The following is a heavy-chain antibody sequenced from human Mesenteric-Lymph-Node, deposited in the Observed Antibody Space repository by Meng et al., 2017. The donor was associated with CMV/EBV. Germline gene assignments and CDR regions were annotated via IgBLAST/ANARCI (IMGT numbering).Heavy chain of an antibody. J-gene: IGHJ6*02. D-gene: IGHD1-26*01. CDR3: ARDRIVGGYYYYGMDV. V-gene: IGHV4-34*01. Sequence: SETLSLTCAVYGGSFSGYYGGWIRQPPGKGLEWIGEINHSGSTNYNPSLKSRVTISTDTSKNQFSLKLSSVTAADTAVYYCARDRIVGGYYYYGMDVWGQGTTVTVSS. CDR1: GGSFSGYY. CDR2: INHSGST.